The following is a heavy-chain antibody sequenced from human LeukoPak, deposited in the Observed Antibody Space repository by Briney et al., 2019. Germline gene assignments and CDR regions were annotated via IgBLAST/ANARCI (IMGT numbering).Heavy chain of an antibody. D-gene: IGHD2-21*01. CDR2: INHSGST. CDR1: GFTFSSYA. J-gene: IGHJ6*03. Sequence: GSLRLSCAASGFTFSSYAMSWVRQAPGKGLEWIGEINHSGSTNYNPSLKSRVTISVDTSKNQFSLKLSSVTAADTAVYYRARRNDWYYYYYMDVWGKGTTVTVSS. V-gene: IGHV4-34*01. CDR3: ARRNDWYYYYYMDV.